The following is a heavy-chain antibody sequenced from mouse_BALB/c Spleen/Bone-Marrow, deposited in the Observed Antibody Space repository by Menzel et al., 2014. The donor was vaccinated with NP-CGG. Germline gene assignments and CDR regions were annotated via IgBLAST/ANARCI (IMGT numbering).Heavy chain of an antibody. CDR3: ARGYGNYRAWFAY. CDR2: ISYSGST. Sequence: EVQVVESGPSLVKPSQTLSLTCSVTGDSITSGYWNWIRKFPGNKLEYMGYISYSGSTYYNPSLKSRISITRDTSKNQYYLQLNSVTTEDTATYYCARGYGNYRAWFAYWGQGTLVTVSA. D-gene: IGHD2-1*01. CDR1: GDSITSGY. J-gene: IGHJ3*01. V-gene: IGHV3-8*02.